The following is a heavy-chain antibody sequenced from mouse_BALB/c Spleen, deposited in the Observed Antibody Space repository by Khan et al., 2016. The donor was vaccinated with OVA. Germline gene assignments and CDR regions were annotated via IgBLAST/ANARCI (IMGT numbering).Heavy chain of an antibody. J-gene: IGHJ2*01. CDR1: GFSLSSFG. D-gene: IGHD2-2*01. Sequence: QVQLKESGPGLVAPSQSLSITCTVSGFSLSSFGIYWVRQPPGKGLEWLGVIWAGGDTNYNSALMSRLSISKDNSKSPVFLKMNSLQTEDTAVYYGARDGYYFDYWGQGTTLTVSS. CDR3: ARDGYYFDY. V-gene: IGHV2-9*02. CDR2: IWAGGDT.